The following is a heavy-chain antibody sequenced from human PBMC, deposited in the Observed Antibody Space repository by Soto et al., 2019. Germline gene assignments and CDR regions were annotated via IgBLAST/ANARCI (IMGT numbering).Heavy chain of an antibody. Sequence: SETLSLTCSVSGGSISSHYWSWIRQPPGKGLEWIGYIYNTWNTNYNPSLKSRVTISVDTSKNQFSLKLRSVTAADTAVCYCAGGGYYDSRVYRFWGQETLATVPS. CDR3: AGGGYYDSRVYRF. CDR2: IYNTWNT. J-gene: IGHJ4*02. V-gene: IGHV4-59*11. D-gene: IGHD3-22*01. CDR1: GGSISSHY.